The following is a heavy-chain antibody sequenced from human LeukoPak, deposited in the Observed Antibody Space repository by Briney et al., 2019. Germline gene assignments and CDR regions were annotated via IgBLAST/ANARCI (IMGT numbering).Heavy chain of an antibody. CDR1: GYTFTSYD. J-gene: IGHJ6*02. Sequence: ASVKVSCKASGYTFTSYDINWVRQATGQGLEWMGWMNPNSGNTGYAQKLQGRVTMTRNTSISTAYMELSSLRSEDTAVYYCARGYCSSTSCLNYYYGMDVWGQGTTVTVSS. CDR3: ARGYCSSTSCLNYYYGMDV. V-gene: IGHV1-8*01. D-gene: IGHD2-2*01. CDR2: MNPNSGNT.